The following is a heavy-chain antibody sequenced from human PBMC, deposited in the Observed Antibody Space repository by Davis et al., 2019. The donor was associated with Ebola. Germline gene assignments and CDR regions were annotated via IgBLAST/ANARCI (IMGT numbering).Heavy chain of an antibody. CDR3: AKGSRALGDYFDY. CDR1: GFAFDDFG. CDR2: ISGSADAT. J-gene: IGHJ4*02. D-gene: IGHD1-26*01. V-gene: IGHV3-23*01. Sequence: PGGSLRLSCAASGFAFDDFGMSWVRQAPGKGLEWVSRISGSADATNSADSVQGRFTVSRDNSKNTLYLQMNSLRAEDTAVYYCAKGSRALGDYFDYWGQGTLVTVSS.